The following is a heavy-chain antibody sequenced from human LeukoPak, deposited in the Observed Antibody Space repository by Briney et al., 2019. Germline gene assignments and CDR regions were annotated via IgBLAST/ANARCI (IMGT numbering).Heavy chain of an antibody. CDR2: INTDGSST. J-gene: IGHJ1*01. Sequence: GGSLRLSCAATGFTFSDYYINWIRQAPGKGLVWVSRINTDGSSTSYADSVKGRFTISRDNAKNTVYLQMNSLRAEDTAVYYCARGGSVSCHHWGQGTLVTVSS. D-gene: IGHD2-2*01. CDR3: ARGGSVSCHH. V-gene: IGHV3-74*01. CDR1: GFTFSDYY.